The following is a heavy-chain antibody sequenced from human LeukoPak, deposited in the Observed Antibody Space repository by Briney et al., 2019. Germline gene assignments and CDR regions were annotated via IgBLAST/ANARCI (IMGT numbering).Heavy chain of an antibody. J-gene: IGHJ6*03. V-gene: IGHV1-8*01. CDR1: GYTFTSYD. D-gene: IGHD6-19*01. CDR2: MNPNSGNT. CDR3: ARGGVVAGYYYYYYMDV. Sequence: PVASVKISXKASGYTFTSYDINWVRQATGQGLEWMGWMNPNSGNTGYAQKFQGRVTMTRNTSISTAYMELSSLRSEDTAVYYCARGGVVAGYYYYYYMDVWGKGTTVTVSS.